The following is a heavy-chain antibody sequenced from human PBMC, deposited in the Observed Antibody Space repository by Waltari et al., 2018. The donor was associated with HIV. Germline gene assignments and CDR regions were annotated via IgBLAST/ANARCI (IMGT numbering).Heavy chain of an antibody. D-gene: IGHD6-19*01. CDR1: GYTFTSYA. Sequence: QVQLVQSGAEVKKPGASVKVSCKASGYTFTSYAMHWVRQAPGQRLEWMGWINAGNGNTKYSQKFQGRVTITRDTSASTAYMELSSLRSEDTAVYYCARPTKSSGWYGDAFDIWGQGTMVTVSS. J-gene: IGHJ3*02. CDR3: ARPTKSSGWYGDAFDI. V-gene: IGHV1-3*01. CDR2: INAGNGNT.